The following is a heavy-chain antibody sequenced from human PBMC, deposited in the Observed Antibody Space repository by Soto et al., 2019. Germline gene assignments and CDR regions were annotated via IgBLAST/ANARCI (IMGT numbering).Heavy chain of an antibody. Sequence: GGSLRLSCAASGFTFSSYWMSWVRQAPGKGLEWVANIKQDGSEKYYVDSVKGRFTISRDNAKNSLYLQMNSLRAEYTAVYYCARSIAARLNWFDSWGQGTLVTVSS. D-gene: IGHD6-6*01. CDR2: IKQDGSEK. CDR3: ARSIAARLNWFDS. V-gene: IGHV3-7*01. CDR1: GFTFSSYW. J-gene: IGHJ5*01.